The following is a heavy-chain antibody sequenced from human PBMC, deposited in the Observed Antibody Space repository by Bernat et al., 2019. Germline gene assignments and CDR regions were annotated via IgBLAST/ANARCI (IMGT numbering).Heavy chain of an antibody. J-gene: IGHJ4*02. V-gene: IGHV3-73*02. Sequence: EVQLVESGGGLVQPGGSLKLPCAASGFTFSGSAMHWVRQASGKGLEWVGRIRSKANSYATAYAASVKGRFTISRDDSKNTAYLQMNSLKTEDTAVYYCTRLDIVVVPAGVEDYWGQGTLVTVSS. CDR2: IRSKANSYAT. CDR3: TRLDIVVVPAGVEDY. D-gene: IGHD2-2*03. CDR1: GFTFSGSA.